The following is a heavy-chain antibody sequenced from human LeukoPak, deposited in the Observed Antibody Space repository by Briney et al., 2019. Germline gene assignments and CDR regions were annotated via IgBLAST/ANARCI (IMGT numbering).Heavy chain of an antibody. V-gene: IGHV1-69*13. CDR1: GGTFSSYA. Sequence: GASVKVSCKASGGTFSSYAISWVRQAPGQGLEWMGGIIPIFGTANYAQKFQGRVTITADESTSTAYMELSSLRSEDTAVYYCASSYVVFRWFDPWGQGTLVTVSS. CDR2: IIPIFGTA. J-gene: IGHJ5*02. CDR3: ASSYVVFRWFDP. D-gene: IGHD3-16*01.